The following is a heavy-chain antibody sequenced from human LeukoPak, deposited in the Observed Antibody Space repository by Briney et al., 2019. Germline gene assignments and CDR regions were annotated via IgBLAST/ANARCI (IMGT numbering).Heavy chain of an antibody. V-gene: IGHV3-33*01. Sequence: PGGSLRLSCAASGITFRNYGFHCVRQAPGKGLEWVAIIWYDGSNEYYADSVKGRFTISRDNSKNTLYLQMNSLRAEDTAVYYCATSRGSYYMDVWGKGTTVTVSS. CDR1: GITFRNYG. CDR3: ATSRGSYYMDV. CDR2: IWYDGSNE. J-gene: IGHJ6*03. D-gene: IGHD1-26*01.